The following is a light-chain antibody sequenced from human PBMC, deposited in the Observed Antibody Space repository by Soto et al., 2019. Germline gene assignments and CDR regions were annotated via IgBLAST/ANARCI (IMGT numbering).Light chain of an antibody. CDR1: QSVSSSY. V-gene: IGKV3-20*01. J-gene: IGKJ2*01. CDR3: QQYGSSLYT. CDR2: DAS. Sequence: EIVLTQSPGTLSLSPGDGATLSCRASQSVSSSYLAWYQQKPGQAPRLLIYDASSRATGIPDRFSGSGSGTDFTLTISRLEPEDFAVYYCQQYGSSLYTFGQGTKLEIK.